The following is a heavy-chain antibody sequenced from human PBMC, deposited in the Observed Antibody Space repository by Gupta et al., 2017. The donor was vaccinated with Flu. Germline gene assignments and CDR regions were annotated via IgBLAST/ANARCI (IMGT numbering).Heavy chain of an antibody. CDR3: ARRSGRDGYAYQAFDI. J-gene: IGHJ3*02. CDR1: YW. D-gene: IGHD5-12*01. CDR2: IYPGDSDT. Sequence: YWIGWVRQMPGKGLEWMGIIYPGDSDTRYSPSFQGQVTISADKSISTAYLQWSSLKASDTAMYYCARRSGRDGYAYQAFDIWGQGTMVTVSS. V-gene: IGHV5-51*01.